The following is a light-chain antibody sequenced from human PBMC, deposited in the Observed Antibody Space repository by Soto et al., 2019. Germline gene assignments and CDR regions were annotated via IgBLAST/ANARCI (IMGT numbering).Light chain of an antibody. J-gene: IGKJ4*01. Sequence: DIVMTQSPDSLAVSLGERATINCQSSQSVLLTSNNKNYLAWYQQKPVQPPKVLISWATTRESGVPDRFSGSGSGTDFTLTISSLQAADVAVYYCQQYSTTLTFGGGTKVEIK. V-gene: IGKV4-1*01. CDR1: QSVLLTSNNKNY. CDR2: WAT. CDR3: QQYSTTLT.